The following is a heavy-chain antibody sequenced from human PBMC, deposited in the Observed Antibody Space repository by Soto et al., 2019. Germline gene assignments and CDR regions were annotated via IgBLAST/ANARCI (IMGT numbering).Heavy chain of an antibody. Sequence: SETLSLTCTVSGGSISSYYWSWIRQPPGKGLEWIGYIYYSGSTNYNPSLKSRVTISVDTSKNQFSLKLSSVTAADTAVYYCARHGQRGSIAAQYRYYGSGSYLFDYWGQGTLVTVSS. J-gene: IGHJ4*02. CDR2: IYYSGST. CDR3: ARHGQRGSIAAQYRYYGSGSYLFDY. D-gene: IGHD3-10*01. CDR1: GGSISSYY. V-gene: IGHV4-59*08.